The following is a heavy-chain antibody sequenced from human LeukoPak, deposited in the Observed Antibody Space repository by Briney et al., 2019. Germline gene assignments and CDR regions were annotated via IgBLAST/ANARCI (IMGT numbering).Heavy chain of an antibody. Sequence: GGSLRLSCAASGFTVSSNYMSWVRQAPGKGLEWVSVIYSGSSTYYADSVKGRFTISRDNSKNTLYLQMNSLRAEDTAVYYCARGGRWLQPFDYWGQGTLVTVSS. V-gene: IGHV3-66*01. J-gene: IGHJ4*02. CDR3: ARGGRWLQPFDY. CDR2: IYSGSST. D-gene: IGHD5-24*01. CDR1: GFTVSSNY.